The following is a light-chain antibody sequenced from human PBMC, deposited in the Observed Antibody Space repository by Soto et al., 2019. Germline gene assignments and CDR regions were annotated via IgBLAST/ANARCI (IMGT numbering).Light chain of an antibody. Sequence: QSVLTQLPSASGTPGQRVTISCSGSSSNIESNTVTWYQQLPGTAPKLVIYSNYDRPSGVPDRFSGSTSGTSASLVIRGLQSEDEADYYCAAWDDILNGYVFGGGTKLTVL. CDR1: SSNIESNT. CDR2: SNY. J-gene: IGLJ1*01. V-gene: IGLV1-44*01. CDR3: AAWDDILNGYV.